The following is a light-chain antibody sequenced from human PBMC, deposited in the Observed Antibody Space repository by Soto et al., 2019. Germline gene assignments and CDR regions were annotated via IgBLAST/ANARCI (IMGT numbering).Light chain of an antibody. J-gene: IGKJ1*01. V-gene: IGKV1-39*01. CDR3: QQSHSGKT. CDR1: QSISTY. Sequence: DIQMTQSPSSLSASVGDRDTITCRASQSISTYLNWYQQKPGKAPKVLIYGASSLPSGVPSRFSGSGSETDFTLIISSLQPEDFATYYCQQSHSGKTFGQGTKVDFK. CDR2: GAS.